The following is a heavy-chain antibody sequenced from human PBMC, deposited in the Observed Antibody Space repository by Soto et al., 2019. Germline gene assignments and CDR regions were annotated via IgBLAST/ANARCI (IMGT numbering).Heavy chain of an antibody. J-gene: IGHJ4*02. CDR1: GGSVTSHH. Sequence: PSETLSLTCFVSGGSVTSHHWSWIRQFPGQGLEWIAYTSYTGNTNYNPSLQSRVTISLDTSKNQFSLRLTSVTAADTALYSCGKILVAATKNTDSDSWGPGILVTVSS. D-gene: IGHD2-15*01. V-gene: IGHV4-59*08. CDR2: TSYTGNT. CDR3: GKILVAATKNTDSDS.